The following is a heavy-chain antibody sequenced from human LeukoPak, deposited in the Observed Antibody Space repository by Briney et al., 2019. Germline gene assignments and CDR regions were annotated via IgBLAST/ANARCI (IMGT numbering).Heavy chain of an antibody. J-gene: IGHJ4*02. V-gene: IGHV1-2*02. Sequence: ASVKVSCKASGYRFTGYCIHWVRQAPGQGLEWMGWIDPSSGGTNYAQKFQVRVTMTRDTSISTVYMELNRLTSDDTAVYYCAREDYWGQGTLVTVSS. CDR3: AREDY. CDR2: IDPSSGGT. CDR1: GYRFTGYC.